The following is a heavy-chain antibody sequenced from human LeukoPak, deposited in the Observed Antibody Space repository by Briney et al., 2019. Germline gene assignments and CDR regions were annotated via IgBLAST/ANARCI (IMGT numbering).Heavy chain of an antibody. V-gene: IGHV4-34*01. CDR2: INHSGST. CDR1: GRSFSGYY. Sequence: SETLSLTCAVYGRSFSGYYWSWIRQPPGKGLEWIGEINHSGSTNYNPSLKSRVTISVDTSKNQFSLKLSSVTAADTAVYYCARGADYGDYYWGQGTLVTVSS. D-gene: IGHD4-17*01. J-gene: IGHJ4*02. CDR3: ARGADYGDYY.